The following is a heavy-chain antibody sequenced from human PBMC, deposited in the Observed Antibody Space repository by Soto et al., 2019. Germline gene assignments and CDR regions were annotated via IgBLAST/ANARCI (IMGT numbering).Heavy chain of an antibody. CDR1: GGSISSGGYY. J-gene: IGHJ5*02. V-gene: IGHV4-31*03. CDR3: ARVVRDENWFDP. CDR2: IYYSGST. Sequence: SETLSLTCTVSGGSISSGGYYWSWIRQHPGKGLEWIGYIYYSGSTYYNPSLKSRVTISVETSKNQFSLKLSSVTAADTAVYYCARVVRDENWFDPWGQGTLVTVSS. D-gene: IGHD2-8*01.